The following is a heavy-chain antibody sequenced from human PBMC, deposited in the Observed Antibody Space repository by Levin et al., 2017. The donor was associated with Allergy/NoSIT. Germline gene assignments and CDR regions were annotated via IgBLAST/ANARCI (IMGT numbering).Heavy chain of an antibody. CDR1: GGSFSGYY. Sequence: SETLSLTCAVYGGSFSGYYWSWIRQPPGKGLEWIGEINHSGSTNYNPSLKSRVTISVDTSKNQFSLKLSSVTAADTAVYYCARRSSVGLDYFDYWGQGTLVTVSS. D-gene: IGHD6-25*01. CDR3: ARRSSVGLDYFDY. V-gene: IGHV4-34*01. CDR2: INHSGST. J-gene: IGHJ4*02.